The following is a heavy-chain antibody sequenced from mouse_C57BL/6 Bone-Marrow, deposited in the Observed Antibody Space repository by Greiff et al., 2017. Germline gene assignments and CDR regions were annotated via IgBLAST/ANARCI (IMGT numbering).Heavy chain of an antibody. CDR2: IHPNSGST. D-gene: IGHD4-1*01. CDR3: AREGTGTLYWYFDV. J-gene: IGHJ1*03. V-gene: IGHV1-64*01. Sequence: QVQLQQPGAELVKPGASVKLSCKASGYTFTSYWMHWVKQRPGQGLEWIGMIHPNSGSTNYNEKFKSKATLTVDKSSSTAYMQLSSLTSEDSAVYYCAREGTGTLYWYFDVWGTGTTVTVSS. CDR1: GYTFTSYW.